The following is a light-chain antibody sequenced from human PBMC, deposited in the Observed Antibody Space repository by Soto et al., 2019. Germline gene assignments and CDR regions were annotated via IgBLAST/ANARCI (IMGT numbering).Light chain of an antibody. CDR3: QQRSTLT. Sequence: EIVLTQSPGTLSLSPGERATLSCRASQSVSSSYLAWYQHKPGQAPRLLIYDASNRATGIPARFSGSGSGTDFTLTISSLEPEDFAVYYCQQRSTLTFGGGTKVDIK. CDR1: QSVSSSY. J-gene: IGKJ4*01. CDR2: DAS. V-gene: IGKV3-11*01.